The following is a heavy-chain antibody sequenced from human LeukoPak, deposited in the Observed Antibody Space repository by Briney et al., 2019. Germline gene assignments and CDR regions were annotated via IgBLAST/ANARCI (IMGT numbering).Heavy chain of an antibody. CDR3: ARESYYDSRDSFSDAFHI. Sequence: GGSLRLSCAASGFTFSDYYMSWIRQAPGKGLEWISYISSSGSTIYYADSVKGRFTISRDNDKNSLYVQMNSLRAEDTAVYYCARESYYDSRDSFSDAFHIWGQGTMVTVSS. CDR1: GFTFSDYY. CDR2: ISSSGSTI. V-gene: IGHV3-11*01. J-gene: IGHJ3*02. D-gene: IGHD3-22*01.